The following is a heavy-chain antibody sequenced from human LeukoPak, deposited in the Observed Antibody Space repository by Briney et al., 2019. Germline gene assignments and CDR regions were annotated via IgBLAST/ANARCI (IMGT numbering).Heavy chain of an antibody. Sequence: SETLSLTCTVSGGSISSYYWSWIRQPPGKGLEWIGYIYYSGSTNYNPSLKSRVSISGDTSKNQFSVKLRSVNAADTAVYYCARGYYDFWSGYSNWFDPWGQGTLVTVSS. V-gene: IGHV4-59*01. CDR2: IYYSGST. J-gene: IGHJ5*02. CDR3: ARGYYDFWSGYSNWFDP. D-gene: IGHD3-3*01. CDR1: GGSISSYY.